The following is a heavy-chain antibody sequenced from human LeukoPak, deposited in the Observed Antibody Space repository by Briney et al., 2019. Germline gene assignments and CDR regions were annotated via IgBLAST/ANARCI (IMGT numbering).Heavy chain of an antibody. J-gene: IGHJ5*02. V-gene: IGHV1-8*01. D-gene: IGHD3-9*01. CDR3: ARGEYDTNNSQVGFDP. Sequence: YAQKFQGRVTMTRNTSISTAYMELSSLRSEDTAVYYCARGEYDTNNSQVGFDPWGQGTLVTVSS.